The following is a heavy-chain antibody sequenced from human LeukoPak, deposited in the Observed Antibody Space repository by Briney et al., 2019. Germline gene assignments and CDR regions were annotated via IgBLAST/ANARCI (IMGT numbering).Heavy chain of an antibody. CDR3: AKCSTSAYTTGWCNWIDP. CDR2: TVSRGTT. CDR1: EFTVNTNY. D-gene: IGHD6-19*01. Sequence: GGSLRLSCAASEFTVNTNYINWVRQAPGKGLEWVSATVSRGTTQYADSVKGRFTVSRDTSKNTLYLQINSLRADDTAVYYCAKCSTSAYTTGWCNWIDPWGQGTLVTVSS. V-gene: IGHV3-53*01. J-gene: IGHJ5*02.